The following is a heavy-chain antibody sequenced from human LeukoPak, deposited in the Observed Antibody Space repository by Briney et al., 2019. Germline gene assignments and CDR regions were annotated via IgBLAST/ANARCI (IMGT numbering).Heavy chain of an antibody. Sequence: SETLSLTCTVSGGSISSYYWSWIRQPAGKGLEWIGRIYTSGSTNYNPSLKSRITMSVDTSKNQFSLKLSSVTAADTAVYYCATLNHQIAVAGPSYYFDYWGQGTLVTVSS. V-gene: IGHV4-4*07. J-gene: IGHJ4*02. CDR3: ATLNHQIAVAGPSYYFDY. D-gene: IGHD6-19*01. CDR1: GGSISSYY. CDR2: IYTSGST.